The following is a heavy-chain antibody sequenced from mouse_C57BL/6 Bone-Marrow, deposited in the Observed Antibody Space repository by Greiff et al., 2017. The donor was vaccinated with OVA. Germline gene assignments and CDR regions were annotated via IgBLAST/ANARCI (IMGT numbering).Heavy chain of an antibody. Sequence: VQLQQPGAELVKPGASVKVSCKASDYTFTSYWMHWVKQRPGQGLEWIGRIHPSDSDTNYSQKFKGKATLTVDKSSSTACMQLSSLTSEDSAVYYCARGLRWYFDFWGTGTTVTVSS. D-gene: IGHD2-4*01. CDR2: IHPSDSDT. V-gene: IGHV1-74*01. J-gene: IGHJ1*03. CDR1: DYTFTSYW. CDR3: ARGLRWYFDF.